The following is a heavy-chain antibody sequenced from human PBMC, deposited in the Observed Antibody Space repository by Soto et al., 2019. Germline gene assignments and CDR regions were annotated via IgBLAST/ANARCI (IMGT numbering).Heavy chain of an antibody. CDR3: TPPYYYYAMDV. CDR1: GVTLRIAR. J-gene: IGHJ6*01. CDR2: IKSKTEGGTT. V-gene: IGHV3-15*01. Sequence: GARRVSCSDSGVTLRIARLSWVRQEPGKGLEWVGRIKSKTEGGTTDYAATVKGRFTISKDESNSTLYLQMTSLRTEDTAVYYCTPPYYYYAMDVWGQGTTVTVSS.